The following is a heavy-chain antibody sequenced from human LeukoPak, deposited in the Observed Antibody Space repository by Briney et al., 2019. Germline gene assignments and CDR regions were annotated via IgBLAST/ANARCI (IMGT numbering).Heavy chain of an antibody. V-gene: IGHV4-39*01. D-gene: IGHD7-27*01. CDR1: GGSISSSSYY. CDR2: IYYSGST. CDR3: ARRRRSNGEFDY. Sequence: PSETLSLTCTVSGGSISSSSYYWDWIRQPPGKGLEWIGCIYYSGSTYYNPSLKSRVTISDDTSKIQFSLKLSPVTAADTAVYYCARRRRSNGEFDYWGQGTLVTVSS. J-gene: IGHJ4*02.